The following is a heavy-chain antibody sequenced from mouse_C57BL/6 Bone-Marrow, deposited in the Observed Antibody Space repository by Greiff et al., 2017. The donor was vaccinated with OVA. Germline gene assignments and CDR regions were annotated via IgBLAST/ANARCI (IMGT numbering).Heavy chain of an antibody. CDR2: IYPGSGST. V-gene: IGHV1-55*01. D-gene: IGHD2-4*01. CDR1: GYTFTSYW. Sequence: QVQLQQPGAELVKPGASVKMSCKASGYTFTSYWITWVKQRPGQGLEWIGDIYPGSGSTNYNEKFTSKATLTVDTYYSTAYMQLSSLTSEDSAVYYCAYDCYFDYWGQGTTLTVSS. J-gene: IGHJ2*01. CDR3: AYDCYFDY.